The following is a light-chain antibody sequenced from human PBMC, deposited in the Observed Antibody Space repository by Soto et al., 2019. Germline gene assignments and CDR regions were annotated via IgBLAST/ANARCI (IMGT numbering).Light chain of an antibody. CDR2: AAS. J-gene: IGKJ3*01. Sequence: DIQMTQSPSSLSASVGDRVTITCRASQSISSYLNWYQQKPGKAPKLLIYAASSLQSGVPSRFSGSGSGTDFTLTISSLQPEDFATYYCQQSYSTLWNFGPGPKVDIK. CDR1: QSISSY. V-gene: IGKV1-39*01. CDR3: QQSYSTLWN.